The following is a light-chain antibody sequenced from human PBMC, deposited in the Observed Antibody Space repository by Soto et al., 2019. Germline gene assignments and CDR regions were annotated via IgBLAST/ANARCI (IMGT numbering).Light chain of an antibody. CDR3: QQLNSYPLT. J-gene: IGKJ4*01. V-gene: IGKV1-9*01. CDR2: AAS. CDR1: QGITSY. Sequence: IRLTQSPSSLSASVGDRVTITCRASQGITSYLAWYQQKPGKAPKLLMYAASTLQSGVPSRFSGSGSGTDFTLTISSLQPEDFATYYCQQLNSYPLTFGGGPKLDIK.